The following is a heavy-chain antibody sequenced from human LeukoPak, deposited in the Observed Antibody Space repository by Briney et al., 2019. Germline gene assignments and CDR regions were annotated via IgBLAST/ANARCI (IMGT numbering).Heavy chain of an antibody. CDR3: AGRDSSTTWRY. J-gene: IGHJ4*02. CDR2: LSSSGGT. CDR1: SGSIGGYY. Sequence: PSETLSLTCTVSSGSIGGYYWGWIRQPAGKGLEWIGRLSSSGGTNYNPSLKSRVTMSVDPSKNQFSLTLSSVSAADTAVYYCAGRDSSTTWRYWGQGTLVTVSS. D-gene: IGHD2-2*01. V-gene: IGHV4-4*07.